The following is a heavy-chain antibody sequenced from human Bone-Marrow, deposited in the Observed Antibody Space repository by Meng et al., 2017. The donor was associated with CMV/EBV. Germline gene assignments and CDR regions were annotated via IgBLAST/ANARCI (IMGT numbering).Heavy chain of an antibody. CDR1: GFTFDDYA. CDR3: ARVWYETSCYTHCYYYGMDV. Sequence: GGSLRLSCAASGFTFDDYAMHWVRQAPGKGLEWVSGISWNSGSIGYADSVKGRFTISRDNAKNSLYLQMNSLRAEDTAVYYCARVWYETSCYTHCYYYGMDVWGQGTTVTVSS. V-gene: IGHV3-9*01. CDR2: ISWNSGSI. J-gene: IGHJ6*02. D-gene: IGHD2-2*02.